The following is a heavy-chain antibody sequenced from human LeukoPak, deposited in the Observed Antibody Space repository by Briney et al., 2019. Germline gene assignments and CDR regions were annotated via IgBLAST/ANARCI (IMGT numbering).Heavy chain of an antibody. CDR1: GFTFFSYS. CDR2: IKNDGAVK. CDR3: AKDSYSKGDF. Sequence: AGGSLRLSCAASGFTFFSYSLNWVRQAPGKGLEWVANIKNDGAVKNYVDSVKGRFTISRDNAKNSLYLQMNSLRAEDTAVYYCAKDSYSKGDFWGQGVLVTVSS. V-gene: IGHV3-7*01. D-gene: IGHD6-13*01. J-gene: IGHJ4*02.